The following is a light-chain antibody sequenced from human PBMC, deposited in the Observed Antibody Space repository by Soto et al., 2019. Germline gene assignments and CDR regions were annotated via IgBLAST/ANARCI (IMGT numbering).Light chain of an antibody. J-gene: IGKJ1*01. Sequence: DIQMTQSPSTLSGSVGDRVTITCRASQTISSWLAWYQQKSGKAPKLLIYKASTLKSGVPSRFSGSGSGTEFSLTISSLQPHDFATYYCQHYNNYSGAFGQGTKVDIK. CDR2: KAS. CDR3: QHYNNYSGA. CDR1: QTISSW. V-gene: IGKV1-5*03.